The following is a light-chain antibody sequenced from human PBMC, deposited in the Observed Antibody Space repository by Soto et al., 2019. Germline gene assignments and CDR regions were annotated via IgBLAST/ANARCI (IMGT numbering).Light chain of an antibody. CDR1: QSISSY. CDR2: AAS. Sequence: DIQMTQSPSSLSASVGDRVTLTCRASQSISSYLTWYQQKPGKAPKLLIYAASSLQSGVPPRFSGSGSGTDFTLTISSLQAADFATYYCQQSYSTPPRTFGQGTKVEIK. J-gene: IGKJ1*01. V-gene: IGKV1-39*01. CDR3: QQSYSTPPRT.